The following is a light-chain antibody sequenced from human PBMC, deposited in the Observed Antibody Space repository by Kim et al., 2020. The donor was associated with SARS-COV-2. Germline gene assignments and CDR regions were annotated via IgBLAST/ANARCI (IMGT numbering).Light chain of an antibody. CDR3: SSYTSSSTSYV. J-gene: IGLJ1*01. CDR2: DVS. CDR1: SSDIGTYNY. V-gene: IGLV2-14*01. Sequence: QSALTRPASVSGSPGQSITISCTGTSSDIGTYNYVSWYQQHPGKAPKLMIYDVSERPSGVSNRFSGSKSGNTASLTISGLQAEDEADYYCSSYTSSSTSYVFGTGTKVTVL.